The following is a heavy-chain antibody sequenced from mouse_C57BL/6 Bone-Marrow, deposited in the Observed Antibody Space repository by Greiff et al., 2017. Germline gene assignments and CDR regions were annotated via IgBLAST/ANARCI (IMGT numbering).Heavy chain of an antibody. CDR3: ARRYYGSSPLAY. CDR2: IYPGSGST. V-gene: IGHV1-55*01. Sequence: VQLQQPGAELVKPGASVKMSCKASGYTFTSYWITWVKQRPGQGLEWIGDIYPGSGSTNYNEKFKSKATLTVDTSSSTAYMQLSSLTSEDSAVYYCARRYYGSSPLAYWGQGTLVTVSA. CDR1: GYTFTSYW. D-gene: IGHD1-1*01. J-gene: IGHJ3*01.